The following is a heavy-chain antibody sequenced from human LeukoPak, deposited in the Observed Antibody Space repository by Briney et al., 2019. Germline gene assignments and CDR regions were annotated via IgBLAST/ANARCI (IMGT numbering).Heavy chain of an antibody. Sequence: SGGSLRLSCAASGFTFSSYWMSWVRQAPGKGLEWVANIKQDGSEKYYVGSVKGRFTISRDNAKNSLYLQMNSLRAEDTAVYYCARDSSTVTSDAFDIWGQGTMVTVSS. CDR2: IKQDGSEK. J-gene: IGHJ3*02. V-gene: IGHV3-7*01. CDR3: ARDSSTVTSDAFDI. CDR1: GFTFSSYW. D-gene: IGHD4-17*01.